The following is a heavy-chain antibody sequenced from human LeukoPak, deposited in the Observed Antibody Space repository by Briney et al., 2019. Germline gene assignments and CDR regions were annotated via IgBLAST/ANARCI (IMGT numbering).Heavy chain of an antibody. CDR1: GFTFSSYA. D-gene: IGHD3-9*01. CDR2: ISYDGSNK. Sequence: GRSLRLSCAASGFTFSSYAMHWVRQAPGKGLEWVAVISYDGSNKYHADSVKGRFTISRDNSKNTLYLQMNSLRAEDTAVYYCARDRPFDILTGYSYYFDYWGQGTLVTVSS. V-gene: IGHV3-30*04. J-gene: IGHJ4*02. CDR3: ARDRPFDILTGYSYYFDY.